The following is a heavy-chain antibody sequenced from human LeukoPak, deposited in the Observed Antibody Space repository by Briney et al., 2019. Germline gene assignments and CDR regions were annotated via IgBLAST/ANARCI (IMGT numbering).Heavy chain of an antibody. V-gene: IGHV4-61*01. Sequence: SETLSLTCTVSGGSVSSGSYYWSWIRQPPGKGLEWIGYIYYSGSTNYNPSLKSRVTISVDTSKNQFSLKLSSVTAADTAVYYCARTVQQWLVGFDHWGQGTLVTVSS. CDR3: ARTVQQWLVGFDH. D-gene: IGHD6-19*01. CDR1: GGSVSSGSYY. CDR2: IYYSGST. J-gene: IGHJ4*02.